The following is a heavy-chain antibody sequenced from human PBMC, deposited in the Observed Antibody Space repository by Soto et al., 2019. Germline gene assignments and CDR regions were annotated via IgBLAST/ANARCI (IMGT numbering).Heavy chain of an antibody. CDR2: ISGSGGST. CDR1: GFTFSDYA. CDR3: AKDRGGVLAPSYFDN. V-gene: IGHV3-23*01. D-gene: IGHD2-8*01. Sequence: EVQLLESGGGFVQPGGSLSLSCAASGFTFSDYAMTWVLQAPGKGLERVSSISGSGGSTYYADSVKGRFTISRDNSKNTLYLQMHSLRAEDTAVYYCAKDRGGVLAPSYFDNLVQGTLVTVSS. J-gene: IGHJ4*02.